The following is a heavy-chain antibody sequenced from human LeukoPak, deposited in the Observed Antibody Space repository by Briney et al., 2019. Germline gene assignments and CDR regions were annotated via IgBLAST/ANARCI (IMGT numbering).Heavy chain of an antibody. Sequence: GASVKVSCKASGYTFTSYGISWVRQAPGQGLEWMGWINPNSGGTNFAQKFQGRVTMTRDTSITTAYMELSSLRSDDTAVYYCARDSGYSGSSDDAFDIWGQGTMVTVSS. D-gene: IGHD6-6*01. CDR1: GYTFTSYG. CDR3: ARDSGYSGSSDDAFDI. J-gene: IGHJ3*02. V-gene: IGHV1-2*02. CDR2: INPNSGGT.